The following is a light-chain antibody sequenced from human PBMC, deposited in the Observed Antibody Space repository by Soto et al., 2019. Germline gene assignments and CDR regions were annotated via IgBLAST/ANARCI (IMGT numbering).Light chain of an antibody. V-gene: IGKV1-27*01. Sequence: DMHVAHCPASVCSSVLYIFTITCRASQGISNYLAWYQQKPGKVPKLLIYAASTLQSGVPSRFSGSGSGTHFTLTITTLQPDDVATYYCHTYDRAPRPSGPGTQVDIK. CDR1: QGISNY. CDR3: HTYDRAPRP. CDR2: AAS. J-gene: IGKJ1*01.